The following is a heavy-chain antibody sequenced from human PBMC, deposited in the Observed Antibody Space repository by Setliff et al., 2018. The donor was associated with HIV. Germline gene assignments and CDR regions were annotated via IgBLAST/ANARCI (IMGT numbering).Heavy chain of an antibody. J-gene: IGHJ4*02. V-gene: IGHV3-33*06. CDR1: GFTFSSYG. CDR3: AKAREAVAGRFDY. Sequence: PGGSLRLSCAASGFTFSSYGMHWVRQAPGKGLEWVAVIWYDGSNKYYADSVKGRFTISRDNSENTLYLQMNSLRAEDTAVYYCAKAREAVAGRFDYWGQGTLVTVSS. D-gene: IGHD6-19*01. CDR2: IWYDGSNK.